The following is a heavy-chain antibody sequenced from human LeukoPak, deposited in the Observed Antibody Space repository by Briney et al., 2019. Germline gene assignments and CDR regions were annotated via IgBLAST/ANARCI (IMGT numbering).Heavy chain of an antibody. D-gene: IGHD3-10*01. CDR3: ARDGSGSYYNVDY. V-gene: IGHV3-33*01. CDR1: GFTFRSYG. Sequence: PGGSLRLSCAASGFTFRSYGMHWVRQSPGKGLEGVAVIWYDGSNKYYADSVKGRFTISRDNSKNTLYLQMNSLRAEDTAVYYCARDGSGSYYNVDYWGQGTLVTVSS. J-gene: IGHJ4*02. CDR2: IWYDGSNK.